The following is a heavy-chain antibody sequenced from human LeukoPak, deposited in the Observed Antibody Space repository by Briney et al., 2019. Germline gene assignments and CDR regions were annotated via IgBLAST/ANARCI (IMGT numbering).Heavy chain of an antibody. J-gene: IGHJ4*02. D-gene: IGHD4-23*01. CDR2: IKSKTDGGTA. CDR1: GFTFSNAW. CDR3: NTWTSAGNSLFDN. Sequence: GGSLRLSCAASGFTFSNAWMTWVRQAPGKGLEWVGRIKSKTDGGTADYAAPVKGRFTIPRDDSKTTLYLQMDSLKTEDTAVYYCNTWTSAGNSLFDNWGQGTLVTVSS. V-gene: IGHV3-15*01.